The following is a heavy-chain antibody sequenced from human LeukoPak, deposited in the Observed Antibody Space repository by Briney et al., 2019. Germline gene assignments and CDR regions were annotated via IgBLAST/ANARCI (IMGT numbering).Heavy chain of an antibody. CDR2: MNQDGSAK. Sequence: GGSLRLSCAASGFTFSDSWMSWVRQAPGKGLEWVANMNQDGSAKGYVDSVKGRFTISRDNARNSLFLQMSSLRPEDTAVYYCATYTHWVAGDVWGQGTTVTVSS. CDR3: ATYTHWVAGDV. V-gene: IGHV3-7*01. J-gene: IGHJ6*02. D-gene: IGHD3-16*01. CDR1: GFTFSDSW.